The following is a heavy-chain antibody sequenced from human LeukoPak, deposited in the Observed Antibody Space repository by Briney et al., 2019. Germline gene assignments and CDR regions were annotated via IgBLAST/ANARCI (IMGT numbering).Heavy chain of an antibody. D-gene: IGHD2-2*01. Sequence: SVKVSCKASGGTFSSYAISWVRQAPGQGLEWMGGIIPIFGTANYAQKFQGRVTITTDESTSTAYMELSSLRSEDTAVYYCARDSLGYCSSTSCFRGAYYYYMDVWGKGTTVTVSS. CDR3: ARDSLGYCSSTSCFRGAYYYYMDV. J-gene: IGHJ6*03. CDR2: IIPIFGTA. V-gene: IGHV1-69*05. CDR1: GGTFSSYA.